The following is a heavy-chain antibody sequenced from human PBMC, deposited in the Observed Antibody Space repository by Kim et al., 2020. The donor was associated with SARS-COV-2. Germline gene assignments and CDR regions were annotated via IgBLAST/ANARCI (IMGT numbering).Heavy chain of an antibody. Sequence: GGSLRLSCAASGFTFDNYAMHWVRHAPWRGLDLVSVFSWNSSSIGYADSLMGRFTISSDTAQHSLFLQIHSLCAADTALFYCSTVEGLWYYY. CDR3: STVEGLWYYY. D-gene: IGHD3-16*01. CDR1: GFTFDNYA. V-gene: IGHV3-9*01. J-gene: IGHJ6*01. CDR2: FSWNSSSI.